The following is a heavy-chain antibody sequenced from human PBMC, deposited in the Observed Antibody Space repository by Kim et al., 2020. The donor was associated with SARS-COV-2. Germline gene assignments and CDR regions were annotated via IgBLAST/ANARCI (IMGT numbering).Heavy chain of an antibody. CDR2: ISYDGNNK. Sequence: GGSLRLSCAASGFTFSTQARHWVRQAPGKGLEWVAIISYDGNNKYYVDSVKGRFTISRDNSKNTLYLRMNSLRAEDTAVYYCATSTPSENADYW. CDR1: GFTFSTQA. D-gene: IGHD2-2*01. J-gene: IGHJ4*01. V-gene: IGHV3-30*04. CDR3: ATSTPSENADY.